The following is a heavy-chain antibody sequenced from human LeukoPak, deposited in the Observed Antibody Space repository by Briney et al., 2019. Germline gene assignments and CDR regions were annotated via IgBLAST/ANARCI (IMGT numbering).Heavy chain of an antibody. D-gene: IGHD6-13*01. CDR3: ARVSSSSWYDWFDP. V-gene: IGHV1-8*01. CDR2: MNPNSGNT. CDR1: GYTFTSYD. Sequence: GASVKVSCKASGYTFTSYDINWVRQATGQGLEWMGWMNPNSGNTGYAQKFQVRVTMTRNTSISTAYMELSSLRSEDTAVYYCARVSSSSWYDWFDPWGQGTLVTVSS. J-gene: IGHJ5*02.